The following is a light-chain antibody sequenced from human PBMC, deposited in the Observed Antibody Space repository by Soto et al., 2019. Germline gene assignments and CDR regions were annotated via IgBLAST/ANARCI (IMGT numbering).Light chain of an antibody. Sequence: IVLTQSPGTLSLSPGERATLSCRASQSGSGTYLAWYQQKPGQAPRLLISGASRRATGIPDRFSGSGSGTDFTLTISSLEPEDFAVYCPQKSTNSPLTFRGRSRVDI. J-gene: IGKJ4*01. CDR1: QSGSGTY. CDR3: QKSTNSPLT. V-gene: IGKV3-20*01. CDR2: GAS.